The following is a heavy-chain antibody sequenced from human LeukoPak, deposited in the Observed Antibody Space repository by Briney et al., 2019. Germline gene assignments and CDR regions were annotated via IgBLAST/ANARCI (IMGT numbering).Heavy chain of an antibody. V-gene: IGHV3-21*01. J-gene: IGHJ6*02. Sequence: PGGSLRLSCAASGFTFSSYSMNWVRQAPGKGLEWVSSISSSSSYIYYADSVKGRFTISRDNAKNSLYLQMNSLRAEDTAVYYCARDRVEGLRYFDYYDGMDVWGQGTTVTVSS. D-gene: IGHD3-9*01. CDR1: GFTFSSYS. CDR2: ISSSSSYI. CDR3: ARDRVEGLRYFDYYDGMDV.